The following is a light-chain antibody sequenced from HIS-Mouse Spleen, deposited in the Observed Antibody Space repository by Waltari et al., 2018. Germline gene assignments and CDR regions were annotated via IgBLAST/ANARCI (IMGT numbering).Light chain of an antibody. CDR3: QVWDSSSDHVV. CDR2: DDS. V-gene: IGLV3-21*03. J-gene: IGLJ2*01. Sequence: SYVLTQPPSVSVAPGKTARITCGGNNIGRKSMNWYQQKPGQAPVLVVYDDSDRPSGIPERFSGSNSGNTATLTISRVEAGDEADYYCQVWDSSSDHVVFGGGTKLTVL. CDR1: NIGRKS.